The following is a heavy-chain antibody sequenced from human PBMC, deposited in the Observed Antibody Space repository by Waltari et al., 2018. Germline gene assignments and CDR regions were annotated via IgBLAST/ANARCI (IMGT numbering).Heavy chain of an antibody. J-gene: IGHJ5*02. D-gene: IGHD2-2*02. CDR1: GGSISSGGYS. Sequence: QLQLQESGSGLVKPSQTLSLTCAVSGGSISSGGYSWSWIRQPPGQGLEWIGYIYHSGSTYYNPSLKSRVTISVDRSKNQFSLKLSSVTAADKAVYYCARVGYCSSTSCYTGWFDPWGQGTLVTVSS. CDR2: IYHSGST. V-gene: IGHV4-30-2*01. CDR3: ARVGYCSSTSCYTGWFDP.